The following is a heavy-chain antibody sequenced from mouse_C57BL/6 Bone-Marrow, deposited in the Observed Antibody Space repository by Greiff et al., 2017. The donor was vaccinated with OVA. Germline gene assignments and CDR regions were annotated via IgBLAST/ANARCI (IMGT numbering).Heavy chain of an antibody. J-gene: IGHJ2*01. CDR1: GFSLTSYG. CDR2: IWRGGST. V-gene: IGHV2-5*01. CDR3: ARLRGYYFDY. D-gene: IGHD2-4*01. Sequence: VKVVESGPGLVQPSQSLSITCTVSGFSLTSYGVHWVRQSPGQGLEWLGVIWRGGSTDYNAAFMFRMSLTKDTSKSQVFFKMNSMQADDTDIYYFARLRGYYFDYWGQGTTLTVSA.